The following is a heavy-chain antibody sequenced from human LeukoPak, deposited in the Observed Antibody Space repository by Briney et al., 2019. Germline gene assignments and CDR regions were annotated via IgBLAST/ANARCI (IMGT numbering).Heavy chain of an antibody. V-gene: IGHV3-48*03. CDR3: ARDGVLRYFDWLPPPSAFDI. CDR1: GFTFSSYE. Sequence: PGGSLRLSCAASGFTFSSYEMNWVRQAPGKGLEWVSYISSSGSTIYYADSVKGRFTISRDNAKNSLYLQMNSLRAEDTAVYYCARDGVLRYFDWLPPPSAFDIWGQGTMVTVSS. J-gene: IGHJ3*02. D-gene: IGHD3-9*01. CDR2: ISSSGSTI.